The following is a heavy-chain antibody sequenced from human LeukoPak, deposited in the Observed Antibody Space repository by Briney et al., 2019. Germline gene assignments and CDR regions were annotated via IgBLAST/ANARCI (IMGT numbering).Heavy chain of an antibody. Sequence: ASVTVSCKASGYTFTGYYMHWVRQAPGQGLEWMGWINPNSGGTNYAQKFQGRVTMTRDTSISTAYMELSRLRSDDTAVYYCARAGPQEWELYAFDIWGQGTMVTVSS. D-gene: IGHD1-26*01. V-gene: IGHV1-2*02. CDR2: INPNSGGT. J-gene: IGHJ3*02. CDR3: ARAGPQEWELYAFDI. CDR1: GYTFTGYY.